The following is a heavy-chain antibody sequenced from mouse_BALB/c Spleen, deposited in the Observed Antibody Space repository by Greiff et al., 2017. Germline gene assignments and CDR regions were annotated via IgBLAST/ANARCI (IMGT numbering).Heavy chain of an antibody. CDR2: ISSGSSTI. CDR1: GFTFSSFG. V-gene: IGHV5-17*02. J-gene: IGHJ3*01. Sequence: DVQLVESGGGLVQPGGSRKLSCAASGFTFSSFGMHWVRQAPEKGLEWVAYISSGSSTIYYADTVKGRFTISRDNPKNTLFLQMTSLRSEDTAMYYCARGGDGIAYWGQGTLVTVSA. CDR3: ARGGDGIAY.